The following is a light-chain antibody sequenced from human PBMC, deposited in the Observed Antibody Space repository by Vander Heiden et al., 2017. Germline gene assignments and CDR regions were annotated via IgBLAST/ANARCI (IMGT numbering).Light chain of an antibody. V-gene: IGLV7-43*01. CDR3: LLYYGGASV. Sequence: HTVVTLEPAPTVSPGGTVTLTCASSTGVVTSDYYPNWFQQKPGQAPRPLIYSTNNKHSWTPGRFSGSLLGGKAALTLSGVQPEDEADYYCLLYYGGASVFGGGTKLTVL. CDR1: TGVVTSDYY. J-gene: IGLJ2*01. CDR2: STN.